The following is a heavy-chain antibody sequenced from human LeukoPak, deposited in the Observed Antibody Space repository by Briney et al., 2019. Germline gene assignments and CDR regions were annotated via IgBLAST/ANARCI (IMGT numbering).Heavy chain of an antibody. D-gene: IGHD3-10*01. Sequence: GGSLRLSRAASGFTFSDYYMSWIRQAPGKGLEWVSYISSSSSYTNYADSVKGRFTISRDNAKNSLYLQMNSLRAEDTAVYYCARDRESRGYFDYWGQGTLVTVSS. CDR3: ARDRESRGYFDY. V-gene: IGHV3-11*05. J-gene: IGHJ4*02. CDR1: GFTFSDYY. CDR2: ISSSSSYT.